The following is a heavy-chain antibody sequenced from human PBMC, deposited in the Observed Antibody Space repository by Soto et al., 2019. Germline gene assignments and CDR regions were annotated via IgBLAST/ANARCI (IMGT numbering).Heavy chain of an antibody. Sequence: SETLSLTCSVSGCSISTSSSTYYWGWMRQPPGKGLEWIASFFYSGKSFYNPSLKSRVTMSVDTSKNQFSLNLSSVTAADTAVYYCANDPGYSLDYWGQGTQVTVSS. V-gene: IGHV4-39*01. CDR3: ANDPGYSLDY. CDR2: FFYSGKS. CDR1: GCSISTSSSTYY. J-gene: IGHJ4*02. D-gene: IGHD5-12*01.